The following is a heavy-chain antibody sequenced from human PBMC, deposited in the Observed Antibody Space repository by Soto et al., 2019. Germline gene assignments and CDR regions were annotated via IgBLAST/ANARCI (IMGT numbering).Heavy chain of an antibody. D-gene: IGHD2-21*02. CDR2: ISYDGSNK. Sequence: QVQLVESGGGVVQPGRSLRLSCAASGFTFSSYGMHWVCQAPGKGLEWVAVISYDGSNKYYADSVKGRFTISRDNCKNTRYLQMNSLRAEDRAVYYCAKDSPRPDCYCVRGGLDYWGQGTLVTVSS. CDR3: AKDSPRPDCYCVRGGLDY. CDR1: GFTFSSYG. V-gene: IGHV3-30*18. J-gene: IGHJ4*02.